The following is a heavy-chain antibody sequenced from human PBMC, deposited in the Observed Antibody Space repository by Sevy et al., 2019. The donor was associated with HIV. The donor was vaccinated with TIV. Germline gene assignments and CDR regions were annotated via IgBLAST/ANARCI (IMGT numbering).Heavy chain of an antibody. D-gene: IGHD3-16*01. V-gene: IGHV3-30*02. J-gene: IGHJ4*02. CDR3: AKGPSPMITFGGVADY. CDR1: GFTFSRYG. CDR2: IRYDGSTK. Sequence: WGSLRLSCAASGFTFSRYGMHWVRQAPGKGLEWVAFIRYDGSTKYYTESVKGLFTISRDNSKNTLYLQMNSLRTEDTAVYYCAKGPSPMITFGGVADYWGQGTLVTVSS.